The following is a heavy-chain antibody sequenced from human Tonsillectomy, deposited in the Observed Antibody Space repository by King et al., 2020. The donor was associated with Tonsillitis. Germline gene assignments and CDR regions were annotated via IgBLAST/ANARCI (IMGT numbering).Heavy chain of an antibody. D-gene: IGHD6-19*01. V-gene: IGHV4-39*01. Sequence: QLQESGPGLVKPSETLSLTCTVSGGSISSSSYYWGWIRQPPGKGLEWIGSIYYSGSTYYNPSLKSRVTISVDTSKNQFSLKLSSVTAADTAVYYCARRAGIAVAGTFDYWGQGTLVTVSS. CDR3: ARRAGIAVAGTFDY. J-gene: IGHJ4*02. CDR1: GGSISSSSYY. CDR2: IYYSGST.